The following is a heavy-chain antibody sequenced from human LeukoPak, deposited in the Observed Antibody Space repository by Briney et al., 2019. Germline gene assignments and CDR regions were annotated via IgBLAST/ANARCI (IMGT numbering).Heavy chain of an antibody. CDR2: FDPGDGET. Sequence: ASVKVSCKVSGHTLTELSMHWVRQAPGKGLEWMGGFDPGDGETIYAQKFQGRVTMTEDTSTDTAYMELSSLRSEDTAVYYCATRPNPHDYCGIGDYIDYWGQGTLVTVSS. V-gene: IGHV1-24*01. D-gene: IGHD4-23*01. CDR1: GHTLTELS. J-gene: IGHJ4*02. CDR3: ATRPNPHDYCGIGDYIDY.